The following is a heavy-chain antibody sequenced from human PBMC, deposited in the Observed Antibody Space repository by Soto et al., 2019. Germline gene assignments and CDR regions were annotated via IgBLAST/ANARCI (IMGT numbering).Heavy chain of an antibody. CDR1: GGTFSSYT. V-gene: IGHV1-69*08. Sequence: QVQLVQSGAEVKKPGSSVKVSCKASGGTFSSYTISWVRQAPGQGLEWMGRIIPILGIANYAQKFQGRVTITADKSTSTAYMELSSLRSEDTAVYYCARDAGDSSGYHFDYWGQGTLVTVSS. D-gene: IGHD3-22*01. CDR3: ARDAGDSSGYHFDY. J-gene: IGHJ4*02. CDR2: IIPILGIA.